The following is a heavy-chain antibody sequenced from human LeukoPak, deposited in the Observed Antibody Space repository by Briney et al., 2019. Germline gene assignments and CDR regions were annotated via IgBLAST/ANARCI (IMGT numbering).Heavy chain of an antibody. CDR3: ARVSSSNLYYFDY. CDR2: IYHSGST. V-gene: IGHV4-4*02. Sequence: SETLSLTCAVSGGSISSSNWWSWVRQPPGKGLEWIGEIYHSGSTNYNPSLKSRVTRSVDQSKNQCSLKLSSVTTADTAVYYCARVSSSNLYYFDYWGQGTLVTVSS. D-gene: IGHD6-13*01. CDR1: GGSISSSNW. J-gene: IGHJ4*02.